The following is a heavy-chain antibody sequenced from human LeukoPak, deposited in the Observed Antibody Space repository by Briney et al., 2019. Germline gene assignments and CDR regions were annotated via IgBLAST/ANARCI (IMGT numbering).Heavy chain of an antibody. CDR2: IYHSGST. CDR1: GGSISSGGYS. D-gene: IGHD4-17*01. V-gene: IGHV4-30-2*01. CDR3: ARGRRGLGDYFPYYFDY. J-gene: IGHJ4*02. Sequence: SQTLSLTCAVSGGSISSGGYSWSWIRQPPEKGLEWIGYIYHSGSTYYNPSLKSRVTISVDGSKNQFSLKLSSVTAADTAVYYCARGRRGLGDYFPYYFDYWGQGTLVTVSS.